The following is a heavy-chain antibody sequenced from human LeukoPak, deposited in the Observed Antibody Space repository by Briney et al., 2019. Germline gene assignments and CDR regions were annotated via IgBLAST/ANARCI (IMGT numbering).Heavy chain of an antibody. Sequence: PSETLSVTCTVSCGSISSSSYYWGWIRQPPGKGLEWVGSIYYSGSTYYNPSLKGRVTISVDTSKNQFSLKLSSVTAADTAVYYCAINRRMMKRRNENYYYYMDVWGKGTTVTVSS. V-gene: IGHV4-39*07. CDR1: CGSISSSSYY. CDR2: IYYSGST. CDR3: AINRRMMKRRNENYYYYMDV. J-gene: IGHJ6*03. D-gene: IGHD2-15*01.